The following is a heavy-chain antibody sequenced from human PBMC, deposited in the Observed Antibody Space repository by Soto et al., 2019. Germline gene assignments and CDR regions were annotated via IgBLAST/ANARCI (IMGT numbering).Heavy chain of an antibody. CDR3: ATAEGDI. Sequence: SETLSLTCAVYGGSFSGYYWSWIRQPPGKGLEWIGEINHSGSTNYNPSLKSRVTISVDTSKNQFSLKLSPVTAADTAVYYCATAEGDIWGQGTMVTVSS. CDR2: INHSGST. CDR1: GGSFSGYY. J-gene: IGHJ3*02. V-gene: IGHV4-34*01.